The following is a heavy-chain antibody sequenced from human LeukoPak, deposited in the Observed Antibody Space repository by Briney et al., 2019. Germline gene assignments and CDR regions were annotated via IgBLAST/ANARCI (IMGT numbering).Heavy chain of an antibody. CDR1: GYTFTSSG. CDR3: ASLDGMDV. CDR2: ISAYNGNT. V-gene: IGHV1-18*01. Sequence: ASVKVSCKASGYTFTSSGINWVRQAPGQGLEWMGWISAYNGNTNYAQKFQGRVTMTTDTFTSTVFMDLRSLRSDDTAVYYCASLDGMDVWGQGTTVTVSS. J-gene: IGHJ6*02.